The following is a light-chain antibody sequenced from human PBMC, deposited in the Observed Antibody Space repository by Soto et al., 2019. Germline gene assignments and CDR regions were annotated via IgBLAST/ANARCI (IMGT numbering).Light chain of an antibody. Sequence: EIVLTQSPATLSLSPGERATLSCRASQSVGTYFAWYQQKPGQAPRLLIYDSSNRATGIPARFSGSGSGTDFTLTISSREPEDFAVYYCQHRSDWPSTFGGGNKVEIK. V-gene: IGKV3-11*01. CDR2: DSS. CDR1: QSVGTY. J-gene: IGKJ4*01. CDR3: QHRSDWPST.